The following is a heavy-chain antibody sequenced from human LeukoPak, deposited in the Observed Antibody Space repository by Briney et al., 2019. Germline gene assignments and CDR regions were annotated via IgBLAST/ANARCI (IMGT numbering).Heavy chain of an antibody. CDR2: IYYSGNT. CDR3: ARYNGYAGDYFDY. CDR1: GGSITPYY. V-gene: IGHV4-59*08. Sequence: SETLSLTCAVSGGSITPYYWGWIRQPPGKGLEWIGYIYYSGNTNYNSSLKSRVTMSVDTSKNQFSLKLTSVTAADTAVYYCARYNGYAGDYFDYWGQGTLVSVSS. D-gene: IGHD5-12*01. J-gene: IGHJ4*02.